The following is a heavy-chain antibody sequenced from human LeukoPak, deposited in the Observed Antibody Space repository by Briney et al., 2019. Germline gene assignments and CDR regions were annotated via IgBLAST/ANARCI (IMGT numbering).Heavy chain of an antibody. V-gene: IGHV3-9*01. D-gene: IGHD6-6*01. CDR2: ISWNSGSI. CDR1: GFTFDDYA. J-gene: IGHJ4*02. Sequence: GGSLRLSCAASGFTFDDYAMHWVRQAPGKGLEWVSGISWNSGSIGYADSVKGRFTISRDNAKNSLYLQMNSLRAEDTALYYCAIRTYSSFENFDYWGQGTLVTVSS. CDR3: AIRTYSSFENFDY.